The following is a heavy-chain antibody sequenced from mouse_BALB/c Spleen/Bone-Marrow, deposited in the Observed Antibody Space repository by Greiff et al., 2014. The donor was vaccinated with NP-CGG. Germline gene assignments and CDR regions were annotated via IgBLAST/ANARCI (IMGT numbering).Heavy chain of an antibody. D-gene: IGHD1-1*01. CDR2: ITYDGSS. CDR1: GYSITSGYY. CDR3: ARDHYYGSSYLDY. V-gene: IGHV3-6*02. J-gene: IGHJ2*01. Sequence: EVQLVESGPGLVKPSQSLSLTCSVTGYSITSGYYWNWIRQFPGNRLEWMGYITYDGSSNYNPSLKNRISIPRDTSENQFFLKLNSVTTEDTATYYCARDHYYGSSYLDYWGQGTTLTVSS.